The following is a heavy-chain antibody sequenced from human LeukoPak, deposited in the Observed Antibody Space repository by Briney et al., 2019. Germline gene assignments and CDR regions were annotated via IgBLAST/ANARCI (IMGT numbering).Heavy chain of an antibody. J-gene: IGHJ4*02. CDR1: GYTFTSYG. CDR2: ISAYNGNT. CDR3: ARDWYYYDSSGPGH. D-gene: IGHD3-22*01. V-gene: IGHV1-18*01. Sequence: ASVKVSCKASGYTFTSYGISWVRQAPGQGLEWMGWISAYNGNTNYAQKLQGRVTITADKSTSTAYMELSSLRSEDTAVYYCARDWYYYDSSGPGHWGQGTLVTVSS.